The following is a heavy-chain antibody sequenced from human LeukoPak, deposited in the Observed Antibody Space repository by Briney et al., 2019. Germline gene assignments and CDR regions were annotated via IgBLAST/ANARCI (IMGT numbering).Heavy chain of an antibody. CDR3: ARDSVGVSTSDY. CDR2: IKEDGSEK. D-gene: IGHD1-26*01. J-gene: IGHJ4*02. Sequence: GGSLRLSCVGSGFTFSRHWMSWVRQAPGKGLEWVANIKEDGSEKNYVDSVRGRFTISRDDAKNSLYLQMNSLRAEDTAVYYCARDSVGVSTSDYWGQGTLVTVSS. CDR1: GFTFSRHW. V-gene: IGHV3-7*01.